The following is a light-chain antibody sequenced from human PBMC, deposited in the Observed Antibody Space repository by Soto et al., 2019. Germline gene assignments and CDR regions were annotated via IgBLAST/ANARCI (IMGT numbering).Light chain of an antibody. V-gene: IGKV3-11*01. J-gene: IGKJ5*01. CDR1: QSIRSY. CDR2: DAS. CDR3: QQRSDWPIT. Sequence: EIVLTQSPAIMSLSPGERATLSCRASQSIRSYLAWYQQKPGQAPRLLIYDASNRATGIPARFSGSGSGTDFTLTISSPEPEDFAVYYCQQRSDWPITFGQGTRLEIK.